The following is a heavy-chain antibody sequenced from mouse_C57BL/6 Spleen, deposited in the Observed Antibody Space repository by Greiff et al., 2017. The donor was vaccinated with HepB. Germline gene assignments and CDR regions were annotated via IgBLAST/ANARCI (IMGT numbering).Heavy chain of an antibody. CDR3: ARSGDGYYFLDY. CDR2: IYPGDGDT. J-gene: IGHJ2*01. V-gene: IGHV1-82*01. CDR1: GYAFSSSW. Sequence: VQLQQSGPELVKPGASVKISCKASGYAFSSSWMNWVKQRPGKGLEWIGRIYPGDGDTNYNGKFKGKATLTADKSSSTAYMQLSSLTSEDSAVYFCARSGDGYYFLDYWGQGTTLTVSS. D-gene: IGHD2-3*01.